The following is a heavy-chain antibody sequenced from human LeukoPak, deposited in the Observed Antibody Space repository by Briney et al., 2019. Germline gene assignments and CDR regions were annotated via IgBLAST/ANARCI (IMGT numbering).Heavy chain of an antibody. Sequence: GGSLRLSCAASGFTFSSYAVSWVRQAPGKGLEWVSAISGSGGSTYYADSVKGRFTISRDNSKNTLYLQMNSLRAEDTAVYYCAKFHTVTTSGYYFDYWGQGTLVSVSS. D-gene: IGHD4-17*01. CDR2: ISGSGGST. CDR1: GFTFSSYA. J-gene: IGHJ4*02. V-gene: IGHV3-23*01. CDR3: AKFHTVTTSGYYFDY.